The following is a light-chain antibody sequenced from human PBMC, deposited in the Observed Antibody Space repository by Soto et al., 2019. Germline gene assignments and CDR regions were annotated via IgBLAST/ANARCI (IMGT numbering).Light chain of an antibody. CDR2: EVT. J-gene: IGLJ3*02. CDR1: NSDVGAYNF. V-gene: IGLV2-14*01. Sequence: QSALTKPASASGSPGQSITISCTGSNSDVGAYNFVSWFQQHPGKAPKLIIYEVTSRPSGVSSRFSGSKSGNTASLNISGLQAEDEAEYYCCSYTKTTTPWVFGGGTKLTVL. CDR3: CSYTKTTTPWV.